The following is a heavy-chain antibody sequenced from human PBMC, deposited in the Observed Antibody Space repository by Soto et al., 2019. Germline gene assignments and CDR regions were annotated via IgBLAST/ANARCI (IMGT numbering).Heavy chain of an antibody. CDR3: AKYSVSVSPDIVVVPAAMLLDYFDY. CDR1: GFTFSSYG. D-gene: IGHD2-2*01. V-gene: IGHV3-30*18. Sequence: GGSLRLSCAASGFTFSSYGMHWVRQAPGKGLEWVAVISCDGGSTYYADSVKGRFTISRDNSKNTLYLQMNSLRAEDTAVYYCAKYSVSVSPDIVVVPAAMLLDYFDYWGQGTLVTVSS. CDR2: ISCDGGST. J-gene: IGHJ4*02.